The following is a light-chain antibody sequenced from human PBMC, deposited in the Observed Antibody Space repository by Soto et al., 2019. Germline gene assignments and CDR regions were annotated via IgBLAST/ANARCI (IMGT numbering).Light chain of an antibody. CDR1: QSITRS. CDR2: DAS. Sequence: DIQMTQSPSTLSASVGDRVTITCRASQSITRSLAWYQQKLGKAPKLLIYDASSLQIGVPSRFSGSGSGTDFTLIVSSLQPDDFAVYFCQKYNNWPFSFGQGTRMEIK. CDR3: QKYNNWPFS. V-gene: IGKV1-5*01. J-gene: IGKJ5*01.